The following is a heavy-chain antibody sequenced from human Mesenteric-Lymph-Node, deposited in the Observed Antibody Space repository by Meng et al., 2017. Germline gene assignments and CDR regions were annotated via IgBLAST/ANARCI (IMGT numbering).Heavy chain of an antibody. CDR2: MNPNSGNT. V-gene: IGHV1-8*03. Sequence: ASVKVSCKASGYTFTSYDINWVRQATGQGLEWMGWMNPNSGNTGYAQKFQGRVTITRNTSISTAYMELSSLRSEDTAVYYCARVTYASGRGHLVDYWGRGTLVTVSS. J-gene: IGHJ4*02. D-gene: IGHD3-10*01. CDR3: ARVTYASGRGHLVDY. CDR1: GYTFTSYD.